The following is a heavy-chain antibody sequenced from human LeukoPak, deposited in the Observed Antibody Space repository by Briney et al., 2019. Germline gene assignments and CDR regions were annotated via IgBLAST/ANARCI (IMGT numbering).Heavy chain of an antibody. CDR1: GFTFSSYG. V-gene: IGHV3-30*03. J-gene: IGHJ4*02. Sequence: PGRSLRLSCAASGFTFSSYGMYWVRQAPGKGLEWVAVISYDGSNKYYADSVKGRFTISRDNSKNTLYLQMNSLRPEHTAVYYCAPPPPDYVWGSYRPFDYWGQGTLVTVSS. CDR2: ISYDGSNK. D-gene: IGHD3-16*02. CDR3: APPPPDYVWGSYRPFDY.